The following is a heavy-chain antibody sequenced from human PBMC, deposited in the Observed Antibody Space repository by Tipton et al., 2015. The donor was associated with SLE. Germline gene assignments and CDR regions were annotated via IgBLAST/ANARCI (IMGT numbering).Heavy chain of an antibody. V-gene: IGHV3-72*01. CDR2: TRNKANSYTT. CDR1: GFTFGDYA. D-gene: IGHD1-26*01. CDR3: VRGEGATTEGVADY. Sequence: SLRLSCTATGFTFGDYAMDWVRQAPGKGLEWVGRTRNKANSYTTEYAASVKGRFTNSRDGSKNSLYLQMNSLKTEDTAVYYCVRGEGATTEGVADYWGQGTLVTVSS. J-gene: IGHJ4*02.